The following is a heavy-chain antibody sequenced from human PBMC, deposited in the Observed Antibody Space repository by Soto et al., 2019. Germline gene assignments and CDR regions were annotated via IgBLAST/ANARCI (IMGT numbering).Heavy chain of an antibody. D-gene: IGHD5-12*01. V-gene: IGHV3-30-3*01. J-gene: IGHJ4*02. CDR3: ARETDIVATNPTFDY. CDR1: GFTFSSYA. Sequence: QVQLVESGGGVVQPGRSLRLSCAASGFTFSSYAMHWVRQAPGKGLEWVAVISYDGSNKYYADSVKGRFTISRDNSKKTLYLQMNSLRADDTAVYYCARETDIVATNPTFDYWGQGTLVTVSS. CDR2: ISYDGSNK.